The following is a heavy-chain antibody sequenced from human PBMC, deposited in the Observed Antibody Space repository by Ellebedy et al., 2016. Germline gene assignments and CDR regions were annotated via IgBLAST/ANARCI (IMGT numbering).Heavy chain of an antibody. V-gene: IGHV1-69*13. CDR3: ARSPYSSGWYVRWFDP. D-gene: IGHD6-19*01. CDR1: GGTFSSYA. Sequence: ASVKVSCKASGGTFSSYAISWVRQAPGQGLEWMGGIIPIFGTANYAQKFQGRVTITADESTSTAYMELSSLRSEDTAVYYCARSPYSSGWYVRWFDPWGQGTLVTVSS. J-gene: IGHJ5*02. CDR2: IIPIFGTA.